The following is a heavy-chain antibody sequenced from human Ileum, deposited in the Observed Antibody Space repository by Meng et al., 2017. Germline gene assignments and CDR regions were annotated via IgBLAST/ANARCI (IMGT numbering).Heavy chain of an antibody. CDR1: GGSISSCDYH. CDR2: IFDTGPP. CDR3: AASLDGNRFDP. V-gene: IGHV4-30-4*01. Sequence: VQLQESGPGLVKSSQTLSLTCTVSGGSISSCDYHWSWIRQPPGKGLEWIGYIFDTGPPSYSPPLRSRLSISMDTSKNQFSLRLTSVSAADTAVYYCAASLDGNRFDPWGQGTLVTVSS. J-gene: IGHJ5*02. D-gene: IGHD1-26*01.